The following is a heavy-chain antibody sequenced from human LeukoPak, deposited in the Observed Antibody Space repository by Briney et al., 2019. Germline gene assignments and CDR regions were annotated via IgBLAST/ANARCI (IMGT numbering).Heavy chain of an antibody. CDR2: IYSSGRT. CDR1: GFTVSSDY. CDR3: MTAAGYNFGQY. Sequence: GGSLRLSCAASGFTVSSDYMSWVRQAPGKGLEWVSVIYSSGRTFYADSVKGRFIISRDNSKNTLYLQMNSLRAEDTAIYYCMTAAGYNFGQYWGQGTLVTVSS. D-gene: IGHD5-18*01. V-gene: IGHV3-53*01. J-gene: IGHJ4*02.